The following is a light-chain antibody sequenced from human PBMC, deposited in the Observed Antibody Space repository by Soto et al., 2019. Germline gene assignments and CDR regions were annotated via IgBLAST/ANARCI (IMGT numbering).Light chain of an antibody. CDR3: SSYTSSRAYV. V-gene: IGLV2-14*01. Sequence: QSALTQPASVSGSPGQSITISCTGTSSDVGGYEYVSWYQQHPGKAPKLMIHEVSNRPSGASSRFSGSKSGNTASLTISGLQAEDEADYYCSSYTSSRAYVFGIGTKVTVL. CDR2: EVS. J-gene: IGLJ1*01. CDR1: SSDVGGYEY.